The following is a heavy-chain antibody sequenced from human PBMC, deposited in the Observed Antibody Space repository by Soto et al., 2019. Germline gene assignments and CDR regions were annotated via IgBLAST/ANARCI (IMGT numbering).Heavy chain of an antibody. V-gene: IGHV4-59*08. CDR3: ARVLRERSGFTGSLDYYYYYYMDC. CDR2: IYYSGNT. CDR1: GGSISSYY. J-gene: IGHJ6*03. Sequence: PSETLSLTCTVSGGSISSYYWSWIRQPPGKGLEWIGYIYYSGNTNYNPSLKSRVTISVDTSKNQFSLKLSSVTAADTAVYYCARVLRERSGFTGSLDYYYYYYMDCWGKGTTVTVSS. D-gene: IGHD3-9*01.